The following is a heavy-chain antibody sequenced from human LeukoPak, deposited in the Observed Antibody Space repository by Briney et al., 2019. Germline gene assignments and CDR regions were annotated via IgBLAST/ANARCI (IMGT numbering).Heavy chain of an antibody. Sequence: PGGSLRLSCAASGFTFSSYEMNWVRQAPGKGLEWVSSISSSSSYIYYADSVKGRFTISRDNAKNSLYLQMNSLRAEDTAVYYCAREGNNWNYYMDVWGKGTTVTVSS. CDR3: AREGNNWNYYMDV. CDR2: ISSSSSYI. J-gene: IGHJ6*03. CDR1: GFTFSSYE. D-gene: IGHD1-20*01. V-gene: IGHV3-21*01.